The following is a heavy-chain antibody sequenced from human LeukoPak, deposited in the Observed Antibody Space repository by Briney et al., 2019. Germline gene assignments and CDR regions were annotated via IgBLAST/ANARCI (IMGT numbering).Heavy chain of an antibody. CDR3: ARDXXGELTHYDY. V-gene: IGHV1-2*02. J-gene: IGHJ4*02. D-gene: IGHD3-10*01. CDR2: INPNSGGT. Sequence: GASVKVSCKASGYTFTGYYMHWVRQAPGQGLEWMGWINPNSGGTNYAQKFQGRVTMTRDTSISTAYMELSRLRSDDTAVYYCARDXXGELTHYDYWXQGTLVTVSS. CDR1: GYTFTGYY.